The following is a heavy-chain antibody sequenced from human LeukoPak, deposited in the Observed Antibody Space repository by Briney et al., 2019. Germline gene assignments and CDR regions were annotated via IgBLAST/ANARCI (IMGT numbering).Heavy chain of an antibody. CDR3: AGDAYYYGSGSYSARPHYFDY. J-gene: IGHJ4*02. V-gene: IGHV4-34*01. CDR1: GGSFSGYY. D-gene: IGHD3-10*01. Sequence: SETLSLTCPLYGGSFSGYYWSWIRQPPGKVLEWIGEINHIGSTNYNPSLKSRLNISVDTTKTKFSPTLSSVTAADRAVYYCAGDAYYYGSGSYSARPHYFDYWGQGTLVTVSS. CDR2: INHIGST.